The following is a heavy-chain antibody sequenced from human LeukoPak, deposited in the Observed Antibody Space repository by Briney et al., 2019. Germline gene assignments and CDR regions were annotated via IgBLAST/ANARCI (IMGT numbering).Heavy chain of an antibody. D-gene: IGHD3-9*01. V-gene: IGHV3-48*03. CDR2: ISSSGSTI. Sequence: GGSLRLSCAASGFTFSSYEMNWVRQAPGKGLEWVSYISSSGSTIYYADSVKGRFTISRDNAKNSLYLQMNSLRAEVTAVYYCARGYFDWLLPFDYWGQGTLVTVSS. J-gene: IGHJ4*02. CDR1: GFTFSSYE. CDR3: ARGYFDWLLPFDY.